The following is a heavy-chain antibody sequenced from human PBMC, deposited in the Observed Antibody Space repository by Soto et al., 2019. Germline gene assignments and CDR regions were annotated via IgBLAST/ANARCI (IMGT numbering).Heavy chain of an antibody. J-gene: IGHJ4*02. V-gene: IGHV3-23*01. Sequence: QPGGSLRLSCAASGFTFSSFAFSWVRQAPGKGLEWVSGISDSGARTAYADSVKGRFTISRDNSKRTLYLQMDSLRVEDTAVYYCAKSTSGALEWLLYDYWGQGTLVTVSS. CDR2: ISDSGART. CDR1: GFTFSSFA. CDR3: AKSTSGALEWLLYDY. D-gene: IGHD3-3*01.